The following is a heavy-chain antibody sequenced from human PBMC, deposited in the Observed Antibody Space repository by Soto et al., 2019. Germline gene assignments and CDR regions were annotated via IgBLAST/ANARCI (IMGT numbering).Heavy chain of an antibody. D-gene: IGHD3-22*01. J-gene: IGHJ3*02. CDR2: INSDGSST. CDR3: ARGESEYYDSSGGDAFDI. V-gene: IGHV3-74*01. CDR1: GFTFSSYW. Sequence: GGSLRLSCAASGFTFSSYWMHWVRQAPGKGLVWVSRINSDGSSTSYADSVKGRFTISRDNAKNTLYLQMNSLRAEDTAVYYCARGESEYYDSSGGDAFDIWGQGTMVTVSS.